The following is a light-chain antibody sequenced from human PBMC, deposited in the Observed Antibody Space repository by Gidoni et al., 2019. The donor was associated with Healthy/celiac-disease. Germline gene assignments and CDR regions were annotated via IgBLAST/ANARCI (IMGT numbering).Light chain of an antibody. J-gene: IGKJ4*01. CDR3: QQFNSYPPT. Sequence: AIQLTQSPSSLSASVGDRVTITCRASQGISSALAWYQQKPGKAPKLLIYDASSLECGVPSRFSGSGSGTDFTLTISSLQPEDFATYYCQQFNSYPPTFXGXTKVEIK. CDR2: DAS. V-gene: IGKV1-13*02. CDR1: QGISSA.